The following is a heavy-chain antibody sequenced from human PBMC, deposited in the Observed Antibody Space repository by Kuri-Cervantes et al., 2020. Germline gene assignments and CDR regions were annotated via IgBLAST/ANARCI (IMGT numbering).Heavy chain of an antibody. CDR2: ISYDGSNK. V-gene: IGHV3-30*14. D-gene: IGHD1-26*01. J-gene: IGHJ4*02. CDR1: GFTFSSYA. CDR3: ARDKPIVGATSDSHFDY. Sequence: GESLKISCAASGFTFSSYAMHWVRQAPGKGLEWVAVISYDGSNKYYADSVKGRFTISRDNSKNTLYLQMNSLRAEDAAVYYCARDKPIVGATSDSHFDYWGQGTLVTVSS.